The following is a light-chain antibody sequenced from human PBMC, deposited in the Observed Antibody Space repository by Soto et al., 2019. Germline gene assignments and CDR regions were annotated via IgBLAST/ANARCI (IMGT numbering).Light chain of an antibody. CDR2: DAS. J-gene: IGKJ4*01. V-gene: IGKV3-20*01. CDR3: QQYASSPLT. Sequence: EIVLTQSPGTLPLSPGERATLSCRASQSVGRNYLAWYQQKPGQAPRLLIYDASTRATGIPDRFSGSGSGTDFTLTISRLEPEDFAVFYCQQYASSPLTVGGGTKVEIK. CDR1: QSVGRNY.